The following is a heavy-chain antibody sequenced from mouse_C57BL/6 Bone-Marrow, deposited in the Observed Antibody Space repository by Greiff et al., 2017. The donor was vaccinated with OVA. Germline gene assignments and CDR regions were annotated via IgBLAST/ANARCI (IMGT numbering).Heavy chain of an antibody. Sequence: QVHVKQSGAELVRPGTSVKMSCKASGYTFTNYWIGWAKQRPGHGLEWIGDIYPGGGYTNYNEKFKGKATLTADKSSSTAYMQFSSLTSEDSAIYYCARLRGYDQGAMDYWGQGTSVTVSS. CDR1: GYTFTNYW. CDR2: IYPGGGYT. D-gene: IGHD2-2*01. CDR3: ARLRGYDQGAMDY. J-gene: IGHJ4*01. V-gene: IGHV1-63*01.